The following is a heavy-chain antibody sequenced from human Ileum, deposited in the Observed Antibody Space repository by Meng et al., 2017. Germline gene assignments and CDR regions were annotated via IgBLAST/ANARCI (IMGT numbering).Heavy chain of an antibody. CDR3: ARGRGLIWFGEWFDP. CDR1: GWYFSGNY. Sequence: QVQRQQWGSGLLKTSSTLSLACAVYGWYFSGNYWSWIRQPPGKWLEWIGEINHSGSTNYNPSLKSRVTISVDTPKNQFSLKLSSVTAADTAVYYCARGRGLIWFGEWFDPWGQGTLVTVSS. J-gene: IGHJ5*02. D-gene: IGHD3-10*01. V-gene: IGHV4-34*01. CDR2: INHSGST.